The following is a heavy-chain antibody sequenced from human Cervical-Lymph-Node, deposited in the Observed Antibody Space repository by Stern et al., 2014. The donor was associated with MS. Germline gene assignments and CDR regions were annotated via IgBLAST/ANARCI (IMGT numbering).Heavy chain of an antibody. V-gene: IGHV1-2*02. D-gene: IGHD6-13*01. CDR2: ISPNSGGT. Sequence: QMQLVQSGAEVKKPGASVKVSCEASGYTFTASYIHWVRQAPGQGLEWMGWISPNSGGTHYAQKFQGRVTMTSDTSFSTAYMELSSLTSDDTAVYYCARDGHYSSTWYIDYWGQGTLVTVSS. CDR1: GYTFTASY. CDR3: ARDGHYSSTWYIDY. J-gene: IGHJ4*02.